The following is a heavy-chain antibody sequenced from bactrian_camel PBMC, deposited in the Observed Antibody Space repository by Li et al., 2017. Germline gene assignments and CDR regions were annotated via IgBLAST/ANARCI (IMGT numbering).Heavy chain of an antibody. V-gene: IGHV3S6*01. CDR2: ISPNGDSR. D-gene: IGHD4*01. J-gene: IGHJ6*01. CDR3: VSGASPYSDYDGFGY. CDR1: GYTYSSYT. Sequence: HVQLVESGGGLVQAGGSLRLSCAASGYTYSSYTMEWVRQAPGSGLEWVSRISPNGDSRCNAASVQGRFTVSRDNAKNTLYLQMNGLKPEDTAAYYCVSGASPYSDYDGFGYWGQGTQVTVS.